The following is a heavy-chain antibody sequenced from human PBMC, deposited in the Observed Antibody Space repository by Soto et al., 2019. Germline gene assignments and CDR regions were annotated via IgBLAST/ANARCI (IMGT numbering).Heavy chain of an antibody. J-gene: IGHJ6*02. Sequence: PVGSLRLSCAATVFAFSTYGMHWVRHSPGKGREWVAAISYDGNEKYYADSLQGRFTISRDNSKNALYLQVNRLRGEDTAVYYCAKEKFRSGPSNMYAMELWGQGTTVTVSS. V-gene: IGHV3-30*18. CDR1: VFAFSTYG. CDR2: ISYDGNEK. CDR3: AKEKFRSGPSNMYAMEL. D-gene: IGHD3-3*01.